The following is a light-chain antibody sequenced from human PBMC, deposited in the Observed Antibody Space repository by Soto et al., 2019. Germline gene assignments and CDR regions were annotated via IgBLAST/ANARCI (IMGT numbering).Light chain of an antibody. Sequence: DIPMTQSPSTLSAPVEDRVTITCRASQSISDWLAWFQQKPGRAPKVLIYDASTLESGGPSRFSGSGSGTECTLTISSLQPEDSASYDCQQHNSSPWTVGQGTRVESK. CDR2: DAS. CDR1: QSISDW. CDR3: QQHNSSPWT. V-gene: IGKV1-5*01. J-gene: IGKJ1*01.